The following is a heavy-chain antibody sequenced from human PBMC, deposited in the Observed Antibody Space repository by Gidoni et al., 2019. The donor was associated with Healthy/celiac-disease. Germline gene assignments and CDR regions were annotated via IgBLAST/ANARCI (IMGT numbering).Heavy chain of an antibody. J-gene: IGHJ4*02. D-gene: IGHD1-26*01. V-gene: IGHV4-39*01. CDR2: IYYSGST. Sequence: QLQLQESGPGLVKPSETLSLTCTRSGGSIRSSSYYWGWIRQPPGKGLEWIGSIYYSGSTYYNPSLKSRVTISVDTSKNQFSLKLSSVTAADTAVYYCARLIYGGSYDYWGQGTLVTVSS. CDR3: ARLIYGGSYDY. CDR1: GGSIRSSSYY.